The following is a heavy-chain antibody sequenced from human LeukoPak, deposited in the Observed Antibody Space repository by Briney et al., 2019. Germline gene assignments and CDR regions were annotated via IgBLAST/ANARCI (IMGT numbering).Heavy chain of an antibody. J-gene: IGHJ5*02. CDR2: IYHSGST. CDR1: GYSISSGYY. Sequence: SETLSLTCTVSGYSISSGYYWGWIRQPPGKGLEWIGSIYHSGSTYYNPSLKSRVTISVDTSKNQFSLKLSSVTAADAAVYYCARDLVIAAAGTSPFDPWGQGTLVTVSS. CDR3: ARDLVIAAAGTSPFDP. V-gene: IGHV4-38-2*02. D-gene: IGHD6-13*01.